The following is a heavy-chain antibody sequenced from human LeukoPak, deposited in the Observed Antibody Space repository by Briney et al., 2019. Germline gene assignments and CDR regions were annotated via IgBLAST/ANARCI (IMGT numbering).Heavy chain of an antibody. D-gene: IGHD6-19*01. Sequence: SETLSLTCAVYGGSFSGYYWSWIRQPPGKGLEWIGEINHSGSTNYNPSLKSRVTISVDTSKNQCSLKLSSVTAADTAVYYCAREYSSGWSTSDYWGQGTLVTVSS. J-gene: IGHJ4*02. CDR2: INHSGST. V-gene: IGHV4-34*01. CDR3: AREYSSGWSTSDY. CDR1: GGSFSGYY.